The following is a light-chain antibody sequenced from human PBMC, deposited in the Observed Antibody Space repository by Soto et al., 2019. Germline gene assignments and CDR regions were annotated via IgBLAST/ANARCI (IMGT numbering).Light chain of an antibody. CDR3: QRRSGWPPLT. J-gene: IGKJ4*01. CDR1: QSVTDF. Sequence: EIVLTQSPATLSLSPGERATLSCRASQSVTDFLAWYQQKPGQAPRLLIYDAYNRATGVPARFSGSGSGTDFTLTISSLEPEDSAVYYFQRRSGWPPLTFGGGTKVAIK. CDR2: DAY. V-gene: IGKV3-11*01.